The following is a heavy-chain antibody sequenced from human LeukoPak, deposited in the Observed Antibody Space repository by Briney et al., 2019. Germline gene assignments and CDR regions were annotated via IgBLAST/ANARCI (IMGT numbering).Heavy chain of an antibody. CDR1: GYTFTGYY. D-gene: IGHD3-3*01. CDR2: INPNSGGT. CDR3: ASLNYDFWSGYLP. J-gene: IGHJ5*02. V-gene: IGHV1-2*02. Sequence: ASVKVSCKASGYTFTGYYMHWVRQAPGQGLEWMGWINPNSGGTNYAQKFQGRVTMTRDTSISTAYMELSRLRSDDTAVYYRASLNYDFWSGYLPWGQGTLVTVSS.